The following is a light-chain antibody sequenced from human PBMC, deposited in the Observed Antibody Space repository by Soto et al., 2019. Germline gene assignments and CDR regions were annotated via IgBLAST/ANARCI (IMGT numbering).Light chain of an antibody. CDR3: SSYAGSYTWI. CDR1: SRAVAVYSY. Sequence: QSALTQPRSVSGSPGQSVTVSCTGTSRAVAVYSYVSWFQQHPGKAPQLLIYDVTKRPSGVPDRFSGSKSGNTAALTISGLQAEDEAEYFCSSYAGSYTWIFGSGTKVTVL. J-gene: IGLJ1*01. CDR2: DVT. V-gene: IGLV2-11*01.